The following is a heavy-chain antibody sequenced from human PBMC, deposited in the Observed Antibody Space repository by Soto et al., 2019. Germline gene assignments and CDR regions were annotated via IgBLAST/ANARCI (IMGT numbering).Heavy chain of an antibody. CDR3: ARGPGGPDGPGDY. CDR2: INAGNGNT. V-gene: IGHV1-3*01. D-gene: IGHD2-15*01. J-gene: IGHJ4*02. Sequence: ASVRVSCTASGYTFNSYDMHWVRQAPGQRLECMGWINAGNGNTKYSQTYQGRDTITRDTSASTAYMELSSLRSVDTAVYYCARGPGGPDGPGDYWGQGTLVTVSS. CDR1: GYTFNSYD.